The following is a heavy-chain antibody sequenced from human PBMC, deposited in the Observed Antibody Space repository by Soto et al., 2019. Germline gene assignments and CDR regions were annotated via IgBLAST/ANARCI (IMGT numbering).Heavy chain of an antibody. CDR1: GGSISSSSYY. Sequence: SETLSLTCTVSGGSISSSSYYWGWIRQPPGKGLEWIGSIYYSGSTYYHPSLKNRVTISVDTSKNQSSLKLSSVTAADTAVYYCARLGSYLGDYWGQGTLVTVSS. CDR2: IYYSGST. D-gene: IGHD3-16*02. CDR3: ARLGSYLGDY. V-gene: IGHV4-39*01. J-gene: IGHJ4*02.